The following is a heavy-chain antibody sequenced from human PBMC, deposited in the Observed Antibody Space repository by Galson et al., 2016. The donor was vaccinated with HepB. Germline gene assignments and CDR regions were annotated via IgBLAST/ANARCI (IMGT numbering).Heavy chain of an antibody. CDR1: GFTFRNHW. V-gene: IGHV3-7*03. CDR2: IKHGGNEK. D-gene: IGHD2-2*01. J-gene: IGHJ2*01. CDR3: AKIVCTANCYDSRLYFDH. Sequence: SLRLSCAASGFTFRNHWMSWIRQAPGKGLEWVANIKHGGNEKYYVESMKGRFTVSRDNAKDSLYLQMNSLRADDTAVYYCAKIVCTANCYDSRLYFDHWGRGTLVTVSS.